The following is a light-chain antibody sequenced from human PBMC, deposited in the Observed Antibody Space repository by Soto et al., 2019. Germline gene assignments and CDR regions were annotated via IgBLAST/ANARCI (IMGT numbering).Light chain of an antibody. Sequence: QSVLTQPASVSGSPGQSITISCTGTSSVVGSYNLVSWYQQHPGKAPKLMIYEGSKRPSGVSNRFSGSKSGNTASLTISGLQAEDEADYYCCSYAGSSTYVFGTETKVTVL. CDR2: EGS. CDR3: CSYAGSSTYV. V-gene: IGLV2-23*01. J-gene: IGLJ1*01. CDR1: SSVVGSYNL.